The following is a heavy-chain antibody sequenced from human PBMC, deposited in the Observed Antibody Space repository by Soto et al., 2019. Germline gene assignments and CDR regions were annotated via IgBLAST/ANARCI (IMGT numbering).Heavy chain of an antibody. Sequence: GGSLRLSCAASGFTFSSYSINWVRQAPGKGLEWVSSIGSSSSYIYYADSVEGRFTISRDNAKNSLFLQMNGLRAEDTAVYYCARGLNYYDSSGYYSNPIDYWGQGTLVTVSS. J-gene: IGHJ4*02. CDR3: ARGLNYYDSSGYYSNPIDY. D-gene: IGHD3-22*01. V-gene: IGHV3-21*01. CDR2: IGSSSSYI. CDR1: GFTFSSYS.